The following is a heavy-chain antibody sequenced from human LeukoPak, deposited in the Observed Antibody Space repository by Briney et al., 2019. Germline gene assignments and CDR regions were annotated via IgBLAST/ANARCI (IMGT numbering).Heavy chain of an antibody. CDR1: GLSVSSNY. D-gene: IGHD6-19*01. CDR2: IYRDGSS. V-gene: IGHV3-66*01. CDR3: ARANRPFHTSGWYKDY. J-gene: IGHJ4*02. Sequence: GGSLRLSCVASGLSVSSNYMSWVRQAPGKGLEWVSVIYRDGSSYYAESVKGRFTISRDNSKNTLYIQMNSLRAEDTAVYYCARANRPFHTSGWYKDYWGQGTLVTVSS.